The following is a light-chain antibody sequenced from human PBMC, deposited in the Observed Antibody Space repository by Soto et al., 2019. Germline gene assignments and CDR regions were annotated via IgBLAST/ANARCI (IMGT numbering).Light chain of an antibody. J-gene: IGKJ2*01. CDR3: QQYNNWPYT. Sequence: EIVMTQSPATLSVSPGGSATLSCRASQHVSSNFAWYRQKPGQASTLLIYRASTRATGIPARFSGSGSGTEFTLTISSLQSEDFAVYYRQQYNNWPYTFGQGTKLEIK. CDR1: QHVSSN. CDR2: RAS. V-gene: IGKV3-15*01.